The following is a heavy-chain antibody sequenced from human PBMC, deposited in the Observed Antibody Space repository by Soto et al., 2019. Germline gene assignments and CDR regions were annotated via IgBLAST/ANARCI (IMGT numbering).Heavy chain of an antibody. V-gene: IGHV3-23*01. CDR1: GFTFSSYA. D-gene: IGHD3-10*01. J-gene: IGHJ6*03. CDR2: ISGSGGST. Sequence: EVQLLESGGGLVQPGGSLRLSSAASGFTFSSYAMSWVRQAPGKGLEWVSAISGSGGSTYYADSVKGRFTISRDNSKNTLYLQMNSLRAEDTAVYYCAKQGSGGSGSLYYYYYYYMDVWGKGTTVTVSS. CDR3: AKQGSGGSGSLYYYYYYYMDV.